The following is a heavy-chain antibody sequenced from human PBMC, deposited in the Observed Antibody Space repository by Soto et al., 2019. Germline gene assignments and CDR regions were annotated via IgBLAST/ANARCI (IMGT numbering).Heavy chain of an antibody. Sequence: SVKVPRKASGGSFSSYAISWLRQSPGQGLEWMGGIIPIFGTANYAQKFQGRVTITADESTSTAYMELSSLRSEDTAVYYCARANRRFLGYPDAFEIWGQGTMVTVSS. V-gene: IGHV1-69*13. CDR3: ARANRRFLGYPDAFEI. J-gene: IGHJ3*02. D-gene: IGHD3-3*01. CDR2: IIPIFGTA. CDR1: GGSFSSYA.